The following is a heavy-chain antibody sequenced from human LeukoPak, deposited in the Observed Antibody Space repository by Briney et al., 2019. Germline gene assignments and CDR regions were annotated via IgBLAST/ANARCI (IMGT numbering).Heavy chain of an antibody. D-gene: IGHD6-13*01. CDR3: ARGRPAGGQRFFDF. CDR2: ISYSGST. J-gene: IGHJ4*02. CDR1: GGSISTFY. Sequence: SETLSLTCTVSGGSISTFYWSWIRQPPGKGLEYIGFISYSGSTNYNPSLNSRVAISLDTSKSQFSLKLSSVTAADTAVYYGARGRPAGGQRFFDFWGQGTLVTVSS. V-gene: IGHV4-59*01.